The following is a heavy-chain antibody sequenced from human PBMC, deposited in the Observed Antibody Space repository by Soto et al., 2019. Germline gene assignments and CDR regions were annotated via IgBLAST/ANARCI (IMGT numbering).Heavy chain of an antibody. CDR3: ARVPNWVYRFEP. CDR2: LIPLFGTT. CDR1: GGTFSGHA. V-gene: IGHV1-69*06. J-gene: IGHJ4*02. Sequence: QVQLVQSGAEVKKPGSSVKVSCEASGGTFSGHAISWVRQAPGQGPEWMGGLIPLFGTTQHAQNFQDRLTITADKSTSTSYTEPTSLRFGDTAIYYCARVPNWVYRFEPRGQGTVVTVPS. D-gene: IGHD6-13*01.